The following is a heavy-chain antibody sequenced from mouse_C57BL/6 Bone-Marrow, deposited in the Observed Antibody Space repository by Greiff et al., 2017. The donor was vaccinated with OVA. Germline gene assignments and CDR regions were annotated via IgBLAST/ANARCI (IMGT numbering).Heavy chain of an antibody. V-gene: IGHV1-15*01. CDR3: TSSYSNYVDFDY. D-gene: IGHD2-5*01. CDR2: IDPETGDT. CDR1: GYTFTDYE. J-gene: IGHJ2*01. Sequence: QVQLQQSGAELVRPGASVTLSCKASGYTFTDYEMHWVKQTPVPGLEWIGAIDPETGDTAYNQKFKGKAILTADKSYTTPNMELRSLTSQYSAVSYGTSSYSNYVDFDYWGQGTTLTVSS.